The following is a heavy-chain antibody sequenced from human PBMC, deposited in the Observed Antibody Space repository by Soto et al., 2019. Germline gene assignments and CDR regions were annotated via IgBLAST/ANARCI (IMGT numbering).Heavy chain of an antibody. CDR3: AKRSSSSTFDY. CDR2: ISGSDDST. Sequence: EVQLLESGGGLVQPGESLTLSCAASGFTISSYAMSWVRQAPGKGLEWVSVISGSDDSTYYADSVKGRFTISRDNSKNTLYLQMNSLRAEDTAVYYCAKRSSSSTFDYWGQGTLVTVSS. D-gene: IGHD6-6*01. J-gene: IGHJ4*02. V-gene: IGHV3-23*01. CDR1: GFTISSYA.